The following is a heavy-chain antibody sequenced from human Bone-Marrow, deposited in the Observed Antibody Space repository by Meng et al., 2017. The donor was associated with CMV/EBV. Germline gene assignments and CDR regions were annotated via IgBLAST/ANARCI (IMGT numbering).Heavy chain of an antibody. CDR2: INRNSGGT. Sequence: ASVKVSCKASGHTFTAYYMHWMRQAPGQGLEWMGWINRNSGGTNYAQKFRGRVTMTRDTSTTTAYMELSGLRSDDTAVYYCAMDFCSDISCFHPWGQGTLVTVSS. CDR1: GHTFTAYY. V-gene: IGHV1-2*02. J-gene: IGHJ5*02. CDR3: AMDFCSDISCFHP. D-gene: IGHD3-3*01.